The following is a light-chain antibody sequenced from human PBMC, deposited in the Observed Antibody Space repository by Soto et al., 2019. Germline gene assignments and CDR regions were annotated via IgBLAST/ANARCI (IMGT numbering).Light chain of an antibody. CDR1: STDVGSYNY. CDR2: EVN. CDR3: SSYLNYNSEV. J-gene: IGLJ1*01. V-gene: IGLV2-8*01. Sequence: QSVLTQPPSASGSPGQSVTISCTGTSTDVGSYNYVSWYQRHPGKAPKLIIYEVNKRPSGVPDRFSGSKSGNTASLTVSGLQAEDEADYYCSSYLNYNSEVFGTGNKVTVL.